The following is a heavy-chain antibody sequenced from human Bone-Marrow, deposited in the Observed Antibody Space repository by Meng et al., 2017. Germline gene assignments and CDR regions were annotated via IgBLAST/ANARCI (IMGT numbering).Heavy chain of an antibody. CDR1: DDSISSYY. V-gene: IGHV4-59*12. CDR3: ARGRSYCTNGVCYGYYGMDV. Sequence: SETLSLTCTVSDDSISSYYWNWIRQPPGKGLEWIGFIYHNGDTNYNPSLKSRVTISVDTSKNQFSLKLSSVTAADTAVYYCARGRSYCTNGVCYGYYGMDVWGQGTTVTVSS. D-gene: IGHD2-8*01. J-gene: IGHJ6*02. CDR2: IYHNGDT.